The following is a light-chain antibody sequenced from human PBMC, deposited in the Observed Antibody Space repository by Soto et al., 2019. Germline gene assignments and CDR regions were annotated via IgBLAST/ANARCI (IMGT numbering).Light chain of an antibody. J-gene: IGLJ2*01. V-gene: IGLV1-47*02. CDR2: SDD. CDR3: AAWDDSLGVVT. CDR1: SSNIGGNF. Sequence: QSVLTQPPSASGTPGLRVTISCSGSSSNIGGNFVFWYQQLPGTAPKLLIYSDDQRPSGVPDRFSGSRSGTSASLAISGLRSHDEADYYCAAWDDSLGVVTFGGGTKLTVL.